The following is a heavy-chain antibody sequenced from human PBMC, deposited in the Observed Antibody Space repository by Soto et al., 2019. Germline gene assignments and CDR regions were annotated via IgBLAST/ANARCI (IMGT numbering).Heavy chain of an antibody. J-gene: IGHJ6*02. CDR3: ANTDVRYFDWFTPNGMDV. CDR1: GFTFSSYG. D-gene: IGHD3-9*01. V-gene: IGHV3-30*18. Sequence: GGSLRLSCAASGFTFSSYGMHWVRQAPGKGLEWVAVISYDGSNKYYADSVKGRFTISRDNSKNTLYLQMNSLRAEDTAVYYCANTDVRYFDWFTPNGMDVWGQGATVTVSS. CDR2: ISYDGSNK.